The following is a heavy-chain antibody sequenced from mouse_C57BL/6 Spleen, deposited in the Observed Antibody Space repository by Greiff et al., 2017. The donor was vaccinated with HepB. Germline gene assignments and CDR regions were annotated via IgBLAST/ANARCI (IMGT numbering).Heavy chain of an antibody. CDR1: GYTFTDYY. CDR2: IYPGSGNT. D-gene: IGHD1-1*01. V-gene: IGHV1-76*01. J-gene: IGHJ3*01. Sequence: VKVVESGAELVRPGASVKLSCKASGYTFTDYYINWVKQRPGQGLEWIARIYPGSGNTYYNEKFKGKATLTAEKSSSTAYMQLSSLTSEDSAVYFCARSYYGSSAFAYWGQGTLVTVSA. CDR3: ARSYYGSSAFAY.